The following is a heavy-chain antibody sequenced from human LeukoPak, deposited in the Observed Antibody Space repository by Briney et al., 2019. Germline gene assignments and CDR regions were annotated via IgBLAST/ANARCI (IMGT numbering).Heavy chain of an antibody. D-gene: IGHD2-2*01. V-gene: IGHV4-39*01. Sequence: SETLSLTCTVSGGSISSSSYYWGWIRQPPGEGLEWIGIIYYSGSTYYNPSLKSRLTISVDTSKNQFSLKLSSVTATDTAVYYCARRGHCSSTSCYEYWFDPWGQGTLVTVSS. CDR1: GGSISSSSYY. CDR3: ARRGHCSSTSCYEYWFDP. CDR2: IYYSGST. J-gene: IGHJ5*02.